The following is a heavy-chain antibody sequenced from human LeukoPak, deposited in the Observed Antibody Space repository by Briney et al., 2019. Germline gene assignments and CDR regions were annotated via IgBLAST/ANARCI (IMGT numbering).Heavy chain of an antibody. CDR3: ARDLDYYDSSGSHRRRNYFDY. V-gene: IGHV3-53*01. Sequence: GGSLRLSCAASGFTVSSSYMSWVRQAPGKGLEWVSIINSDGSTYYADSVKGRFTISRDTSKNPQYLQMNSLRGEDTAMDYCARDLDYYDSSGSHRRRNYFDYWGQGTLVTVSS. CDR2: INSDGST. D-gene: IGHD3-22*01. CDR1: GFTVSSSY. J-gene: IGHJ4*02.